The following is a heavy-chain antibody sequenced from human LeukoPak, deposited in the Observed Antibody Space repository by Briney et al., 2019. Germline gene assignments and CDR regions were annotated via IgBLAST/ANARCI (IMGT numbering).Heavy chain of an antibody. V-gene: IGHV3-33*01. D-gene: IGHD4-17*01. CDR1: GFTFSSYG. Sequence: GGSLRLSCAASGFTFSSYGMHWGRQAPGKGLEWVAVIWYDGSNKCYADSVKGRFTISRDNSKNTLFLQMNSLRAEDTAVYYCARDPDDYGDYSYFDYWGQGTLVTVSS. J-gene: IGHJ4*02. CDR3: ARDPDDYGDYSYFDY. CDR2: IWYDGSNK.